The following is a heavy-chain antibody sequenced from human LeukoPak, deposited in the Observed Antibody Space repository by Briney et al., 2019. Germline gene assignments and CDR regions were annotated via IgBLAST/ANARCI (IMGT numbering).Heavy chain of an antibody. CDR2: INSDGSST. D-gene: IGHD3-16*01. CDR3: VRVGDGGLDY. J-gene: IGHJ4*02. V-gene: IGHV3-74*01. Sequence: PGGSLRLSCAASGFTFSTCWMHWVRQAPGKGLVWVSRINSDGSSTNYADSVKGRFTISRDIAKNTLYLQMNSLRDEDTAVYYCVRVGDGGLDYWGQGTLVTVSS. CDR1: GFTFSTCW.